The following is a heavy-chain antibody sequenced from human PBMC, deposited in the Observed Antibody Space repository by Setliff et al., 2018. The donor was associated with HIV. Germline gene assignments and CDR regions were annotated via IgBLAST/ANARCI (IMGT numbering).Heavy chain of an antibody. CDR1: GFTFSSYA. D-gene: IGHD6-6*01. CDR2: ISGTGGST. CDR3: AKTVALLRAARLDLDY. J-gene: IGHJ4*02. V-gene: IGHV3-23*01. Sequence: GGSLRLSCSASGFTFSSYAMSWVRQAPGKGLECVSVISGTGGSTYYADSVKGRFTISRDNSKNILYLQMNSLRVEDSAVYYCAKTVALLRAARLDLDYWGQGTLVTVSS.